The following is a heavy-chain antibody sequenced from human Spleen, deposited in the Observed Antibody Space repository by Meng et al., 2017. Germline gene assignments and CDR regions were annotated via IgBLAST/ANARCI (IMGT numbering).Heavy chain of an antibody. V-gene: IGHV4-39*07. CDR1: GGSINSTTYH. Sequence: GSLRLSCTVSGGSINSTTYHWGWMRQPPGKGLEWIGSIYYSGSTYYNPSLKSRVSISVDTSKNQFSLRLTSLTAADTAVYFCARDRLGELFAFDVWGQGTMVTVSS. J-gene: IGHJ3*01. D-gene: IGHD3-10*01. CDR2: IYYSGST. CDR3: ARDRLGELFAFDV.